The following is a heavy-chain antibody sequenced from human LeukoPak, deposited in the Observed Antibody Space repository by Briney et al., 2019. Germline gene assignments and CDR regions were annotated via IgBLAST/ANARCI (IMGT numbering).Heavy chain of an antibody. Sequence: PSETLSLTCTVSGGSITFYYWHWMRQPPGKGLEWIGHTFYSGNVKYNPSLESRVTISVDRSKNQISLNLNSVTAADTAVYYCACAIAAFMWFDPWGQGTLVTVSS. J-gene: IGHJ5*02. CDR2: TFYSGNV. V-gene: IGHV4-59*01. CDR1: GGSITFYY. D-gene: IGHD2-21*01. CDR3: ACAIAAFMWFDP.